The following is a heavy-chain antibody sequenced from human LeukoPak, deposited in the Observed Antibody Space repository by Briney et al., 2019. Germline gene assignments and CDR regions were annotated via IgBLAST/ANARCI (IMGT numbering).Heavy chain of an antibody. CDR1: GGSISSGGYS. CDR2: IYYSGST. CDR3: ARGTPYDFWSGSAYYYYMDV. J-gene: IGHJ6*03. Sequence: SETLSLTCAVSGGSISSGGYSWSWIPQPPGKGLECIGYIYYSGSTYYNPSPKSRVTISVDTSKNQFSLKLSSVTAADTAVYYCARGTPYDFWSGSAYYYYMDVWGKGTTVTVSS. V-gene: IGHV4-30-4*07. D-gene: IGHD3-3*01.